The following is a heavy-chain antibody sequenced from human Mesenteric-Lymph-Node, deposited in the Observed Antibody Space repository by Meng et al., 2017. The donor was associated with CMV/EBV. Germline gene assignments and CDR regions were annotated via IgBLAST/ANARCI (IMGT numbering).Heavy chain of an antibody. Sequence: GESLKISCVASGFTFSSYGMHWVRQAPGKGLEWVAFIPYDGSNKYYADSVKGRFTTSRDNSKNTMFLQMNSLRAEDTAVYYCVKDASSWDCGPDCYSDYWGQGTLVTSPQ. CDR3: VKDASSWDCGPDCYSDY. J-gene: IGHJ4*02. CDR2: IPYDGSNK. D-gene: IGHD2-21*01. CDR1: GFTFSSYG. V-gene: IGHV3-30*02.